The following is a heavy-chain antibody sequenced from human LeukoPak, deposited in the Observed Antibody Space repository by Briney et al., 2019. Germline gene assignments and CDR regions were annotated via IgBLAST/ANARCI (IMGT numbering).Heavy chain of an antibody. V-gene: IGHV3-23*01. Sequence: PGGSLRLSCAASGFTFSSYAMSWVRQAPGKGLEWVSAISGSGGSTYYADSVKGRFTISRDNSKNTLYLQMNSLRAEDTAVYYCAKPRIAAAGTPEYFQHWGQGTLVTVSS. CDR1: GFTFSSYA. D-gene: IGHD6-13*01. CDR3: AKPRIAAAGTPEYFQH. J-gene: IGHJ1*01. CDR2: ISGSGGST.